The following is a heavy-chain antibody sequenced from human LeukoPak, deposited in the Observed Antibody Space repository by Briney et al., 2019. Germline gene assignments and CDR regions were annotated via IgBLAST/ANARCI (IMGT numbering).Heavy chain of an antibody. D-gene: IGHD1-1*01. CDR2: IRYDGSNK. V-gene: IGHV3-30*02. CDR1: GFIFGDYA. CDR3: ARDQSPPRLYNKGGASWYFDL. Sequence: GGSLRLSCTGSGFIFGDYAVSWVRQAPGKGLEWVAFIRYDGSNKFYADSVKGRFTISRDNSQNTLYVQMSSLRPEDTAVYYCARDQSPPRLYNKGGASWYFDLWGRGTLVTVSS. J-gene: IGHJ2*01.